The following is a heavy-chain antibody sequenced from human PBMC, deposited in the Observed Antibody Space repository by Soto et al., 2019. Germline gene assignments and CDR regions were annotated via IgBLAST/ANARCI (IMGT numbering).Heavy chain of an antibody. J-gene: IGHJ6*02. V-gene: IGHV4-30-4*01. CDR1: GDSIRSGNHY. CDR2: IYYSGST. Sequence: SETLSLTCTVSGDSIRSGNHYWSWIRQPPGKGLEWIGYIYYSGSTYYSPSLKSRVTISVDTSKNQFSLKLSSMTAEDTAVYYCAKGRQNQYYDFWRTPGPGDYYYGMDVWGQGTTVTVSS. CDR3: AKGRQNQYYDFWRTPGPGDYYYGMDV. D-gene: IGHD3-3*01.